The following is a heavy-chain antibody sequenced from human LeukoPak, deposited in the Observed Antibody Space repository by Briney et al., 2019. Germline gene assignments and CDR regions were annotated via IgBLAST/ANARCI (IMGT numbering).Heavy chain of an antibody. V-gene: IGHV4-39*01. CDR2: INCRRTT. CDR3: ASQPTTEIGIDY. J-gene: IGHJ4*02. CDR1: GGSISSRSHY. D-gene: IGHD4-11*01. Sequence: SETLSLTCTVSGGSISSRSHYWGWIRQPPGKGLEWIGSINCRRTTYYNPSLRSRVTISVDTSKNQFSLKLTSLTATDTAVYYCASQPTTEIGIDYWGPGTLVTVSS.